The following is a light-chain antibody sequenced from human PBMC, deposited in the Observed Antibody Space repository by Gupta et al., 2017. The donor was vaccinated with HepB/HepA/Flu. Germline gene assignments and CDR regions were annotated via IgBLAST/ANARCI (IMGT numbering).Light chain of an antibody. CDR2: GAS. Sequence: EIVLIPFPPTLSVSPGERATLFCRASQSVSSNLAWYQQKPGQAPRRLIYGASTRDTGIPARFSGSGSGTEFTLTISSRQSEDFAVYYCQQYYNWPPFTFGHATKVDIK. CDR1: QSVSSN. CDR3: QQYYNWPPFT. J-gene: IGKJ3*01. V-gene: IGKV3-15*01.